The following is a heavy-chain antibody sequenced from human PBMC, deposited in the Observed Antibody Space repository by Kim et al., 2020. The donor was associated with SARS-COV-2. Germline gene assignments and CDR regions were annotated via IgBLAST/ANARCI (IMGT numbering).Heavy chain of an antibody. CDR2: IWYDGSNK. Sequence: GGSLRLSCAASGLTFSSSNMHWARQAPGKGLEWVAVIWYDGSNKLYSNSVKGRFTVSRDNSKNMLYLEMNNLRVEDTAVYYCARDNGGASPFDYWGQGTLVTVSS. CDR1: GLTFSSSN. D-gene: IGHD3-10*01. V-gene: IGHV3-33*01. CDR3: ARDNGGASPFDY. J-gene: IGHJ4*02.